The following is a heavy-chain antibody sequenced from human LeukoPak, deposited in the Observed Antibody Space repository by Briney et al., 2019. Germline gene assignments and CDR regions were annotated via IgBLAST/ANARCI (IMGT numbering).Heavy chain of an antibody. CDR3: ARVGAVSRDFDY. J-gene: IGHJ4*02. CDR1: GGSIGSYY. D-gene: IGHD5/OR15-5a*01. V-gene: IGHV4-59*01. Sequence: SSETLSLTCTVSGGSIGSYYWSWIRQPPGKGLEWIGYIYYSGSTYYNPSLKSRVTISLDTSKNQFSLKLSSVTAADTAVYYCARVGAVSRDFDYWGQGTLVTVSS. CDR2: IYYSGST.